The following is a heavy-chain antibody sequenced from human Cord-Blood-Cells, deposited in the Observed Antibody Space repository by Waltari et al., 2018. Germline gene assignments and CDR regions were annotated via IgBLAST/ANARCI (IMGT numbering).Heavy chain of an antibody. D-gene: IGHD6-6*01. J-gene: IGHJ6*02. CDR1: GFSLSTSGMC. CDR2: IDWDDDK. V-gene: IGHV2-70*01. Sequence: QVTLRESGPALVKPTQTLTLTCTFSGFSLSTSGMCVSWIRQPPGKALEWLALIDWDDDKYYSTSLKTRLTISKDTSKNQVVLTMTNMDPVDTATYYCARIVRYSSSYYYYGMDVWDQGTTVTVSS. CDR3: ARIVRYSSSYYYYGMDV.